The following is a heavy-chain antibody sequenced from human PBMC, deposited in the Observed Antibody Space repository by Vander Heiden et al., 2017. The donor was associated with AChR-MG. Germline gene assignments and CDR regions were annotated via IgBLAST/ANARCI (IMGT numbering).Heavy chain of an antibody. CDR3: ARENRLWIVSSIAARTPNWYFDL. CDR1: GYTFTGYY. D-gene: IGHD6-6*01. CDR2: INPNSGGT. J-gene: IGHJ2*01. V-gene: IGHV1-2*06. Sequence: QVQLVQSGAEVKKPGASVKVSCKASGYTFTGYYMPWVRQAPGQGLEWMGRINPNSGGTNYAQKFQGRVTMTRDTSISTAYMELSRLRSDDTAVYYCARENRLWIVSSIAARTPNWYFDLWGRGTLVTVSS.